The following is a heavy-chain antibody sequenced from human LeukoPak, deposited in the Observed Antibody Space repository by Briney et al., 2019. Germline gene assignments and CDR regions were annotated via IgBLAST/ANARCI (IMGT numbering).Heavy chain of an antibody. J-gene: IGHJ3*01. CDR1: GFTFSSHS. V-gene: IGHV3-48*02. CDR2: IDSGSGNI. CDR3: AREDDDWGPNTLDV. D-gene: IGHD7-27*01. Sequence: PGGSLRLSCAASGFTFSSHSMNWVRQAPGKGLDSLSYIDSGSGNIYYRDSVKGRFTISGDNAQDSLYLQMDSLRDEDTAVYYCAREDDDWGPNTLDVWGQGTVVTVSS.